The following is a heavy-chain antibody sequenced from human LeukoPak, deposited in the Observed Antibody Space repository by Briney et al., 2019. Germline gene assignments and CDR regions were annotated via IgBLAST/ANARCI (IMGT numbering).Heavy chain of an antibody. CDR2: ISYDGSNK. Sequence: KTGGSLRLSCAASGFTFSSYAMHWVRQAPGKGLEWVAVISYDGSNKYYADSVKGRFTISRDNSKNTLYLQMNSLRAEDTAVYYCASGVTFGHYYFDYWGQGTLVTVSS. V-gene: IGHV3-30-3*01. CDR3: ASGVTFGHYYFDY. J-gene: IGHJ4*02. CDR1: GFTFSSYA. D-gene: IGHD2-21*02.